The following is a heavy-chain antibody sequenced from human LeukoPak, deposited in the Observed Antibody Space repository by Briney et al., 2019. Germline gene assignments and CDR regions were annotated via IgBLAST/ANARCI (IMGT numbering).Heavy chain of an antibody. CDR3: ARDRIVVVPAAAYNWFDP. V-gene: IGHV1-2*02. CDR1: GYTFTGYY. D-gene: IGHD2-2*01. CDR2: INPNSGGT. J-gene: IGHJ5*02. Sequence: ASVKVSCKASGYTFTGYYMHWVRQAPGQGLEWMGWINPNSGGTNYAQKLQGRVTMTTDTSTSTAYMELRSLRSDDTAVYYCARDRIVVVPAAAYNWFDPWGQGTLVTVSS.